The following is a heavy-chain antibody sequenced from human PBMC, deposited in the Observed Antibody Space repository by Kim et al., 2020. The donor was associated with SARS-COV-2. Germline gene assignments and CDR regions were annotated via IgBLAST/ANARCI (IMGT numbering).Heavy chain of an antibody. CDR3: ARDSRATGGSGDYYFDY. J-gene: IGHJ4*02. CDR1: GGSISSYY. CDR2: IYYSGST. V-gene: IGHV4-59*01. D-gene: IGHD6-25*01. Sequence: SETLSLTCTVSGGSISSYYWSWIRQPPGKGLEWIGYIYYSGSTNYNPSPKSRVTISVDTSKNQFSLKLSSVTAADTAVYYCARDSRATGGSGDYYFDYWGQGTLVTVSS.